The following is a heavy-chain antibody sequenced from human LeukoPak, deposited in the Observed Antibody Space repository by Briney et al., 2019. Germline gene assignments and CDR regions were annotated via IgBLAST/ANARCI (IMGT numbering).Heavy chain of an antibody. CDR3: ARGRDVYDSSGYYYYLSVDI. D-gene: IGHD3-22*01. J-gene: IGHJ3*02. CDR2: ITAYNGNT. Sequence: ASVKVSCKASGYTFTSYGISWGRQAPGQGLEWMGWITAYNGNTNYAQKLQGRVTITTDTSTSTAYMELRSLRSDDTAVYYCARGRDVYDSSGYYYYLSVDIWGQGTMVTVSS. V-gene: IGHV1-18*01. CDR1: GYTFTSYG.